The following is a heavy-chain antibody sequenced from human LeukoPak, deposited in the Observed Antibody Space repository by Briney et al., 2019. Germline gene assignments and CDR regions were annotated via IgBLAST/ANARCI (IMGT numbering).Heavy chain of an antibody. J-gene: IGHJ4*02. Sequence: PGGSLRLSCAASGFTFSVYAMSWVRQAPGKGLEWVSSISDNAYTTYYADSVRGRFTISRDNSKNTLYLQMIGLRAEDTAVYSCAKYYYDSSGYYDAAPLDSWGQGTLVTVFS. D-gene: IGHD3-22*01. CDR2: ISDNAYTT. CDR3: AKYYYDSSGYYDAAPLDS. V-gene: IGHV3-23*01. CDR1: GFTFSVYA.